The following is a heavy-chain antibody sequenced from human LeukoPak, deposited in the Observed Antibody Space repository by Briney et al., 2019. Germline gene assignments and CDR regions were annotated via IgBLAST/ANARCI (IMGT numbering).Heavy chain of an antibody. CDR3: AKDAMATVTYFDY. V-gene: IGHV3-23*01. D-gene: IGHD4-17*01. CDR2: LSGSGGDT. J-gene: IGHJ4*02. Sequence: GGSLRLSCATSGFTFNSYAMSRVRQAPGPGLDWVSGLSGSGGDTDYAESVKGRFTIPRDNSRNTLYLQMNSLRSEDTAVYYCAKDAMATVTYFDYWGQGSLVTVSS. CDR1: GFTFNSYA.